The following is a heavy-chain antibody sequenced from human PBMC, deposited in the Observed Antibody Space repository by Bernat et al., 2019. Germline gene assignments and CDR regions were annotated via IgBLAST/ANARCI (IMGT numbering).Heavy chain of an antibody. CDR1: GFTFSSYE. Sequence: EVQLVESGGGLVQPGGSLRLSCAASGFTFSSYEMNWVRQAPGKGLEWVSYISSSGSTIYYADSVKGRFTICRDNAKNSLYLQMNTLRAEDTAVYYCARSGPARGYSGYDFYYWGQGTLVTVSS. V-gene: IGHV3-48*03. CDR2: ISSSGSTI. D-gene: IGHD5-12*01. J-gene: IGHJ4*02. CDR3: ARSGPARGYSGYDFYY.